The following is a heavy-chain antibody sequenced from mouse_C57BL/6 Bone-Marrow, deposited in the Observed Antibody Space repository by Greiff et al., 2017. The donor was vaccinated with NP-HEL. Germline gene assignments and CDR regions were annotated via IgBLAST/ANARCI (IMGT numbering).Heavy chain of an antibody. Sequence: QVQLQQSGPELVKPGASVKISCKASGYAFSSSWMNWVKQRPGKGLEWIGRIYPGDGDTNYNGKFKGKATLTADKSYSTAYMQLSSLTSEDSAVYFCARSVGLVAMDYWGQGTSVTVSS. CDR1: GYAFSSSW. J-gene: IGHJ4*01. D-gene: IGHD3-3*01. CDR3: ARSVGLVAMDY. V-gene: IGHV1-82*01. CDR2: IYPGDGDT.